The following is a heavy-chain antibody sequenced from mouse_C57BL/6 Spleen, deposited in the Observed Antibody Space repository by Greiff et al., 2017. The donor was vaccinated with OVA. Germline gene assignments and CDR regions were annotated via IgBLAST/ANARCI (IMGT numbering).Heavy chain of an antibody. V-gene: IGHV1-15*01. CDR1: GYTFTDYE. D-gene: IGHD2-5*01. CDR3: TRYHYSTYYAMDY. CDR2: IDPETGGT. J-gene: IGHJ4*01. Sequence: VQLQQSGAELVRPGASVTLSCKASGYTFTDYEMHWVKQTPVHGLEWIGAIDPETGGTAYNQKFKGKAILTADKSSSTAYMELRSLTSEDSAVYYCTRYHYSTYYAMDYWGQGTSVTVSS.